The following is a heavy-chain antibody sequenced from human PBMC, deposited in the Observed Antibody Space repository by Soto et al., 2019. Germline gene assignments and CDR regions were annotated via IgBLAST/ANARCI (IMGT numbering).Heavy chain of an antibody. CDR2: IRNKANSYAT. CDR1: GFTFSDSA. V-gene: IGHV3-73*01. J-gene: IGHJ4*02. Sequence: EVQLVESGGGLVQPGGSLKLSCAASGFTFSDSAMHWVRQASGKGLEWVGRIRNKANSYATAYAASVKGRFTISRDDSKNTAYLQMNSLKTEATAVYYCTPYSNYVDYWGQGTLVTVSS. D-gene: IGHD4-4*01. CDR3: TPYSNYVDY.